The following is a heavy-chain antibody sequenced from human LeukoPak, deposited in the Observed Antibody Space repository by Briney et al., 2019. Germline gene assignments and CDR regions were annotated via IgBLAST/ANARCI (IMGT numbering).Heavy chain of an antibody. D-gene: IGHD3-16*02. CDR1: GFTFSSYA. Sequence: GGSLRLSCAASGFTFSSYAMSWVRQAPGKGLEWVSAISGSGGSTYYADSVTGRFTTSRDNSKNTLYLQMNSLRAEDTAVYYCATRIMITFGGVIVEGPFDYWGQGTLVTVSS. CDR2: ISGSGGST. CDR3: ATRIMITFGGVIVEGPFDY. V-gene: IGHV3-23*01. J-gene: IGHJ4*02.